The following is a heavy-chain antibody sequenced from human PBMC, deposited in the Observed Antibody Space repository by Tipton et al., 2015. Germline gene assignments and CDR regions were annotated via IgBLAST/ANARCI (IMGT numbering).Heavy chain of an antibody. V-gene: IGHV3-53*01. J-gene: IGHJ4*02. D-gene: IGHD3-3*01. CDR3: ASGYYTAGVDY. Sequence: GSLRLSCAASGFNVSKNYMTWVRQAPGKGLEWVSGIYSGGRTYYADSVKGRFTISRDNSKNILYLQMNSLRVEDTAVYYCASGYYTAGVDYWGQGTLVPVSS. CDR1: GFNVSKNY. CDR2: IYSGGRT.